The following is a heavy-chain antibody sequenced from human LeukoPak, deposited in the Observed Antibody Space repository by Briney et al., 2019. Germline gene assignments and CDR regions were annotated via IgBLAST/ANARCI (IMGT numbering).Heavy chain of an antibody. CDR3: ARAGYQLLIFDY. Sequence: GGSLRLSCAASGFTFSSYSMNWVRQAPGKGLEWVSSISSSSSYIYYADSVKGRFTISRDNAKNSLYLQMNSLRAEDTAVYYCARAGYQLLIFDYWGQGTTVTVSS. CDR2: ISSSSSYI. V-gene: IGHV3-21*01. J-gene: IGHJ4*03. CDR1: GFTFSSYS. D-gene: IGHD2-2*01.